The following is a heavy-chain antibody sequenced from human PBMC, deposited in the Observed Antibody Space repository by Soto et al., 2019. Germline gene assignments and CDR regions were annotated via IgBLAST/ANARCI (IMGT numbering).Heavy chain of an antibody. J-gene: IGHJ4*02. Sequence: SETLSLTCAVYGGSFSGYYWSWIRQPPGKGLEWIGEINHSGSTNYNPSLKSRVTISVDTSKNQFSLKLSSVTAADTAVYYCARESSGWYNYWGQGTLVTVSS. CDR1: GGSFSGYY. CDR3: ARESSGWYNY. V-gene: IGHV4-34*01. CDR2: INHSGST. D-gene: IGHD6-19*01.